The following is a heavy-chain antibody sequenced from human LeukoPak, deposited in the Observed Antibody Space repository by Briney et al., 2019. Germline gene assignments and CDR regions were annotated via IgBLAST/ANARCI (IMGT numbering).Heavy chain of an antibody. CDR3: ASGVYYDGSDYHGDY. J-gene: IGHJ4*02. D-gene: IGHD3-22*01. CDR1: GFTVSSNY. CDR2: IYSGGST. Sequence: PGGSLRLSCAASGFTVSSNYMSWVRQAPGKGLEWVSVIYSGGSTYYADSVKGRFTISRDNSKNTLYLQMNSLRAEDTAVYYCASGVYYDGSDYHGDYWGQGTLVTVSS. V-gene: IGHV3-53*01.